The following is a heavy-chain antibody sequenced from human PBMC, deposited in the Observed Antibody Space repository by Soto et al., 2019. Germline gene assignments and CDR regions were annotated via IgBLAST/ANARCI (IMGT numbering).Heavy chain of an antibody. CDR1: GFTFSSYA. J-gene: IGHJ6*02. CDR2: ISYDGSNK. V-gene: IGHV3-30-3*01. D-gene: IGHD3-22*01. CDR3: AKGADDSSGYYRGYYYYYGMDV. Sequence: GGSLRLSCAASGFTFSSYAMHWVRQAPGKGLEWVAVISYDGSNKYYADSVKGRFTISRDNSKNTLYLQMNSLRAEDTAVYYCAKGADDSSGYYRGYYYYYGMDVWGQGTTVTVSS.